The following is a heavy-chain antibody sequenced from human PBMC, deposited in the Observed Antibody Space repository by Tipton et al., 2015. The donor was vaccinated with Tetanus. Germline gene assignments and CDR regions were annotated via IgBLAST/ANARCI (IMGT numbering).Heavy chain of an antibody. D-gene: IGHD2-2*02. CDR1: GYTFTDYY. J-gene: IGHJ3*02. V-gene: IGHV1-2*01. CDR2: INPDNDGT. CDR3: ARRGGHTQDAFDI. Sequence: QVQLVQSGAEVKKPGASVKVSCKASGYTFTDYYIHWVRQAPGQGLEWMGRINPDNDGTFYAQKFQGRVTITRDTSISTAFLELSSLRIDDTVVYYCARRGGHTQDAFDIWGQGTMVTVSS.